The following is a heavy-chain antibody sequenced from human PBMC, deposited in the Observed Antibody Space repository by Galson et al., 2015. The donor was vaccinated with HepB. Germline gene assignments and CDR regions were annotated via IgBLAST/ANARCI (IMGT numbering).Heavy chain of an antibody. CDR3: AKTIEQGYCSSTSCYPFDY. V-gene: IGHV3-23*01. J-gene: IGHJ4*02. D-gene: IGHD2-2*01. CDR1: GFTFSSYA. Sequence: SLRLSCAASGFTFSSYAMSWVRQAPGKGLEWVSAISGSGGSTYYADSVKGRFTISRDNSKNTLYLQMNSLRAEDTAVYYCAKTIEQGYCSSTSCYPFDYWGQGTLVTVSS. CDR2: ISGSGGST.